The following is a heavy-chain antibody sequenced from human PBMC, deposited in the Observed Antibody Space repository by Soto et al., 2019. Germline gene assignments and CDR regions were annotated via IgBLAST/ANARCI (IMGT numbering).Heavy chain of an antibody. D-gene: IGHD3-3*01. Sequence: EVPMVESGGGLVQPGGSLRLSCAASGFIFNNYWMHWVRQVPGKGLMWVSRIQSDGSSIDYADSVKGRFTISRDNAKKAVYLQMNSLRVEDTAVYYCARSGGFDHWGQGTLVTVSS. CDR3: ARSGGFDH. CDR1: GFIFNNYW. V-gene: IGHV3-74*01. CDR2: IQSDGSSI. J-gene: IGHJ4*02.